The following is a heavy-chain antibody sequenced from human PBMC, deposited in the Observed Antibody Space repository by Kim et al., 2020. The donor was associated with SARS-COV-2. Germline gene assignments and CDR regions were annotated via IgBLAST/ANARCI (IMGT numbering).Heavy chain of an antibody. CDR1: EFSLSSFW. CDR2: ISSDGSNI. J-gene: IGHJ6*02. Sequence: GGSLRLSCVASEFSLSSFWMQWVRQVPGKGLVWVSRISSDGSNIRYADSVKGRFTISRDNAKITLSLQMNSLRVEDTAVYYCARLKGAAYGMDVWGQGTT. CDR3: ARLKGAAYGMDV. V-gene: IGHV3-74*01.